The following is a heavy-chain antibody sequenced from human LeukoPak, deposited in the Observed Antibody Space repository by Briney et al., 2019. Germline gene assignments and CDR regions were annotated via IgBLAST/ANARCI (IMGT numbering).Heavy chain of an antibody. CDR3: ARGNTLYSGYYFDY. CDR2: IYTSGST. J-gene: IGHJ4*02. Sequence: PSQTLSLTCTVSGGSISSGSYYWSWIRQPAGKGLEWIGRIYTSGSTNYNPSLKSRVTISVDRSKNQFSLKLSSVTAADTAVYYCARGNTLYSGYYFDYWGQGTLVTVSS. CDR1: GGSISSGSYY. D-gene: IGHD2-15*01. V-gene: IGHV4-61*02.